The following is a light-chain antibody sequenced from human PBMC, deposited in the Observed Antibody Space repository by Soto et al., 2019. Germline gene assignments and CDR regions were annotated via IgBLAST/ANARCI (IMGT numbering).Light chain of an antibody. CDR2: GAS. Sequence: DIVLTQSPGTLSLSPGERATLSCRASQNVTSNLLVWYQQHPGQAPRLLIYGASSRATGIPDRFSGSGSGTDFTLTIRRLEPDDFAVYYCQQYNNWPPITFGQGTRLEIK. CDR1: QNVTSNL. V-gene: IGKV3-20*01. CDR3: QQYNNWPPIT. J-gene: IGKJ5*01.